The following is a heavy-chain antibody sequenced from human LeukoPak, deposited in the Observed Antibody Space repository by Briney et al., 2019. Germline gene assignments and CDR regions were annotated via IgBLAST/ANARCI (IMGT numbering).Heavy chain of an antibody. J-gene: IGHJ5*02. CDR3: ARDFRTRHMTVAGPGWFDP. D-gene: IGHD6-19*01. V-gene: IGHV4-31*03. CDR1: GGSISSGGYY. Sequence: SETLSLTCTASGGSISSGGYYWSWIRQHPEKGLDWIWYVYYNRSTNYNPSLKSRVTISVDTTKNQFSLNLNSVTAADTAVYYCARDFRTRHMTVAGPGWFDPWGQGFLVTVSS. CDR2: VYYNRST.